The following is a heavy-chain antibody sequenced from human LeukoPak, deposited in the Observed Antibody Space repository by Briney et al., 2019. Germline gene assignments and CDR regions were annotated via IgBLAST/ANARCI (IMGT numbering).Heavy chain of an antibody. V-gene: IGHV4-34*01. CDR3: AIVGATPDY. D-gene: IGHD1-26*01. Sequence: SETLSLTCAVYGGSFSGYYWSWIRQPPGKGLEWIGEINHSGSTNYNPSLKSQVTISVDTSKNQFSLKLSTVTAADTAVYYCAIVGATPDYWGQGTLVTVSS. CDR2: INHSGST. CDR1: GGSFSGYY. J-gene: IGHJ4*02.